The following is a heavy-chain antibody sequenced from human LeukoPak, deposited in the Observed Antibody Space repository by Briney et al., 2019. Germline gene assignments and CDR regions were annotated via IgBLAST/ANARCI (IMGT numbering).Heavy chain of an antibody. CDR1: GYTFTSYD. D-gene: IGHD3-22*01. CDR2: MNPNSGNT. V-gene: IGHV1-8*01. J-gene: IGHJ4*02. CDR3: ARGYYYDSSGPVLY. Sequence: GASVKVSCKASGYTFTSYDINWVRQATGQGLEWMGWMNPNSGNTGYAQKFQGRVTITRNTSISTAYMELSSLRSEDTAVYYCARGYYYDSSGPVLYWGQGTLVTVSS.